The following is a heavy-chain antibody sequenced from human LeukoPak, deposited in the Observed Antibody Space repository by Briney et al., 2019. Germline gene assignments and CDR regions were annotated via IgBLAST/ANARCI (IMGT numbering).Heavy chain of an antibody. D-gene: IGHD2-2*01. CDR3: ARGLPIVVVPARRSYYGMDV. Sequence: ASVKVSCKASGYTFTSYGISWVRQAPGQGLEWMGWISAYNGNTNYAQKLQGRVTMTTDTSTSTAYMELRSLRSDDTAVYYCARGLPIVVVPARRSYYGMDVWGQGTTVTVSS. CDR2: ISAYNGNT. CDR1: GYTFTSYG. V-gene: IGHV1-18*01. J-gene: IGHJ6*02.